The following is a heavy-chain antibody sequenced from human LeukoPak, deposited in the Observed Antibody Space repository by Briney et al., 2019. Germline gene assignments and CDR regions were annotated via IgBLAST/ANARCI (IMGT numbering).Heavy chain of an antibody. V-gene: IGHV1-24*01. CDR2: FDPEDGET. CDR3: ARADMVRGVIINYWFDP. CDR1: GYTLTELS. Sequence: GASVTVSCKVSGYTLTELSMHWVRQAPGKGLEWMGGFDPEDGETIYAQKFQGRVTMTRDTSTSTVYMELSSLRSEDTAVYYCARADMVRGVIINYWFDPWGQGTLVTVSS. J-gene: IGHJ5*02. D-gene: IGHD3-10*01.